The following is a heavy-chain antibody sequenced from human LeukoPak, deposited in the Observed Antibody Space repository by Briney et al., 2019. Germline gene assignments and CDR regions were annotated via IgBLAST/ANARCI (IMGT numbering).Heavy chain of an antibody. CDR3: SRGFPFDP. J-gene: IGHJ5*02. Sequence: GGSLRLSCAASGFPFSTSWMHWVRQAPGKGLVWVSRINSDGSRTTYADSVKGRITISRDNAKNTLYLQMNSLRAEDTAVYYCSRGFPFDPWGQGTLVTVS. CDR2: INSDGSRT. D-gene: IGHD3-10*01. CDR1: GFPFSTSW. V-gene: IGHV3-74*01.